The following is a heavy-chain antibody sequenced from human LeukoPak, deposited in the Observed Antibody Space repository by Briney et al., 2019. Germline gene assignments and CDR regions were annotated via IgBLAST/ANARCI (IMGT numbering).Heavy chain of an antibody. Sequence: SQTLSLTCAISGDSVSSNSAAWNWIRQSPSRGLEWLGRTYYRSKWYNGYAVSVKSRITINPDTSKNQFSLQLNSVTPEDTAVYYCARGGRRDGYNYVGDFDYWGQGTLVTVSS. V-gene: IGHV6-1*01. CDR1: GDSVSSNSAA. D-gene: IGHD5-24*01. J-gene: IGHJ4*02. CDR2: TYYRSKWYN. CDR3: ARGGRRDGYNYVGDFDY.